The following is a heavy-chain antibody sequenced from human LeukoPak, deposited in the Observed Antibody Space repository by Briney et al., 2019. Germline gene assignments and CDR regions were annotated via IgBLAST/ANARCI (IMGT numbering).Heavy chain of an antibody. V-gene: IGHV3-7*01. Sequence: GGSLRLSCAASGFTFSSYWMSWVRQAPGKGLEWVANIKQDGNEKYYVDSVKGRFTTSRDNPKNSLYLQMNSLRAEDTAVYYCASGYTYGYLFDYWGQGTLVTVSS. D-gene: IGHD5-18*01. CDR3: ASGYTYGYLFDY. CDR1: GFTFSSYW. CDR2: IKQDGNEK. J-gene: IGHJ4*02.